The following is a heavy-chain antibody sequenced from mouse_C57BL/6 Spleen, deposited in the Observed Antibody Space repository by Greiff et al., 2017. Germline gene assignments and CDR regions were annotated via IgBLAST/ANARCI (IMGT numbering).Heavy chain of an antibody. CDR1: GYTFTSYW. CDR3: ARSRKYDPDYYAMDY. CDR2: IYPGSGST. J-gene: IGHJ4*01. D-gene: IGHD2-14*01. V-gene: IGHV1-55*01. Sequence: QVQLQQPGAELVKPGASVKMSCKASGYTFTSYWITWVKQRPGQGLEWIGDIYPGSGSTNYNEKFKSKATLTVDTSSSTAYMQLSSLTSEDSAVYYCARSRKYDPDYYAMDYWGQGTSVTVSS.